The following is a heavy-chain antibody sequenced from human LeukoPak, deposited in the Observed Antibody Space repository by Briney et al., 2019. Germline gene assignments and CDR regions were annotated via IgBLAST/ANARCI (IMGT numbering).Heavy chain of an antibody. CDR3: ARGLGYCSSTSCYSHFDY. CDR1: GGSFSGYY. V-gene: IGHV4-34*01. CDR2: INHSGST. Sequence: SETLSLTCAVYGGSFSGYYWSWIRQPPGKGLEWIGEINHSGSTNYNPSLKSRVTISVDTSKNQFSLKLSSVTAADTAVYYCARGLGYCSSTSCYSHFDYWGQGTLVTVSS. D-gene: IGHD2-2*01. J-gene: IGHJ4*02.